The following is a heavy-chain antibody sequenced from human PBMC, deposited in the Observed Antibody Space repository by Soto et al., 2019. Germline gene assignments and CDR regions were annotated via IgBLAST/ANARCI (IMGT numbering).Heavy chain of an antibody. D-gene: IGHD5-18*01. CDR2: IYWDDAK. CDR1: GFSLSTSGVN. V-gene: IGHV2-5*02. Sequence: QITLKESGPPLVKPTQTLTLTCTFSGFSLSTSGVNVGWIRQPPGKALEWLALIYWDDAKRYSPSLKNRLTTTNDTSKNQVVLTMTNIDPVDTATYYCAHIRRGYRYGYYFAYCGQGTLVTVSS. J-gene: IGHJ4*02. CDR3: AHIRRGYRYGYYFAY.